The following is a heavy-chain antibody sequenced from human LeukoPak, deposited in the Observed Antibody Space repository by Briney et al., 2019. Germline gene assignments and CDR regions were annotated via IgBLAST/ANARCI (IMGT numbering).Heavy chain of an antibody. D-gene: IGHD2-8*01. CDR1: GYTFTSYD. Sequence: GASVKVSCKASGYTFTSYDINWVRQATGQGLEWMGWMNPNSGNAGYAQKFQGRVTMTRNTSISTAYMELSSLRSEDTAVYYCARVPYCSNGICYTHYYCDYWGQGTLVTVSS. CDR3: ARVPYCSNGICYTHYYCDY. J-gene: IGHJ4*02. CDR2: MNPNSGNA. V-gene: IGHV1-8*01.